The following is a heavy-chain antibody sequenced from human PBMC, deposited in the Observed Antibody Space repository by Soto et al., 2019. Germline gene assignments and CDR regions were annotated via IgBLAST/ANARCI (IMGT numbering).Heavy chain of an antibody. J-gene: IGHJ5*02. CDR3: ARDNGRAGSFDP. CDR1: GFTFSRYS. D-gene: IGHD6-13*01. Sequence: EVHLVESGGGLVQPGGSLRLSCAASGFTFSRYSMNWARQAPGKGLEWISYITGDSSTIFYADSVKGRFTISRDNGKNSLFLQMNSLRDEDTAMYYCARDNGRAGSFDPWGQGTLVTVSS. CDR2: ITGDSSTI. V-gene: IGHV3-48*02.